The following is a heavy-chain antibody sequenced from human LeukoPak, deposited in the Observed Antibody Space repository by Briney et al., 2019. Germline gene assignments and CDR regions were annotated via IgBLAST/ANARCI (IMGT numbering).Heavy chain of an antibody. D-gene: IGHD1-1*01. CDR3: ARDLELERNRWNYFES. CDR2: MHYSGGT. V-gene: IGHV4-59*01. J-gene: IGHJ4*02. CDR1: GGSISTFF. Sequence: PSETLSLTCTVSGGSISTFFWSWIRQPPGKGLEWIGSMHYSGGTKYNPSLKSRVSLSIETSKQQFSLRLSSVTAADTAVYYCARDLELERNRWNYFESWGQGTLVTVSS.